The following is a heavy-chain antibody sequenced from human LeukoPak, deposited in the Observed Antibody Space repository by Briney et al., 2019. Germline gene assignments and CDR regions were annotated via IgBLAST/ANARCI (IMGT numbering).Heavy chain of an antibody. D-gene: IGHD3-9*01. J-gene: IGHJ4*02. V-gene: IGHV1-18*01. CDR3: ARDQVYYDILTGYYMPRGYFDY. CDR1: GYTFTSYD. Sequence: ASVKVSCKASGYTFTSYDINWVRQAPGQGLEWMGWISAYNGNTNYAQKLQGRVTMTTDTSTSTAYMELRSLRSDDTAVYYCARDQVYYDILTGYYMPRGYFDYWGQGTLVTVSS. CDR2: ISAYNGNT.